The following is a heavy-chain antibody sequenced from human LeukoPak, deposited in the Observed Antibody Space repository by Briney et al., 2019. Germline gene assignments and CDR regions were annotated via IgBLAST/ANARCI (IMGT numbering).Heavy chain of an antibody. D-gene: IGHD6-13*01. J-gene: IGHJ4*02. CDR3: ARDRIQAAGTRYFDY. Sequence: PGGSLKLSCAASAFTFSSHWMNWVRQAPGKGLEWVSSISSSSSYIYYADSVKGRFTISRDNAKNSLYLQMNSLRAEDTAVYYCARDRIQAAGTRYFDYWGQGTLVTVSS. V-gene: IGHV3-21*01. CDR1: AFTFSSHW. CDR2: ISSSSSYI.